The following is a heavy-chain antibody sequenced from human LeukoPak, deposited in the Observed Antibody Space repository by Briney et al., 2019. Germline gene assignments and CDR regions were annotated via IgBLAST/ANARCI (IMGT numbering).Heavy chain of an antibody. J-gene: IGHJ4*02. Sequence: ASVKVSCKASGYTFTSYAMHWVRQAPGQRLEWMGWINAGNGNTKYSQKFQGRVTITRDTSASTAYMELSSLRSEDTAVYYCARNDQWRTFYFDYWGQGTLVAVSS. CDR3: ARNDQWRTFYFDY. CDR1: GYTFTSYA. V-gene: IGHV1-3*01. D-gene: IGHD6-19*01. CDR2: INAGNGNT.